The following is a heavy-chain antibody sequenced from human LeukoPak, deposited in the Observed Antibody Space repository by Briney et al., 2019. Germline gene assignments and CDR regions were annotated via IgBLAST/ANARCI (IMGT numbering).Heavy chain of an antibody. J-gene: IGHJ4*02. Sequence: PGGSLRLSCAASGFTFSSYSMNWVRQAPGQGLEWVSSISTSSSYIYYADSVKGRFTISRDNAKNSLYLQMNSLRAEDTAVYYCARVIPHYRSFDYWGQGTLVTVSS. V-gene: IGHV3-21*04. CDR1: GFTFSSYS. CDR3: ARVIPHYRSFDY. CDR2: ISTSSSYI. D-gene: IGHD2-21*01.